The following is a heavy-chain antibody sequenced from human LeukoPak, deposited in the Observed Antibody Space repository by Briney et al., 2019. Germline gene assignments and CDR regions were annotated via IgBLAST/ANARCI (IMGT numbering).Heavy chain of an antibody. CDR3: ARGGYSSSSGYYMDV. D-gene: IGHD6-13*01. Sequence: PSETLSLTCTVSGGSISSGGYYWSWIRQPPGKGLEWIGYIYHSGSTYYNPSLKSRVTISVDRSKNQFSLKLSSVTAADTAVYYCARGGYSSSSGYYMDVWGKGTTVTVSS. J-gene: IGHJ6*03. CDR1: GGSISSGGYY. CDR2: IYHSGST. V-gene: IGHV4-30-2*01.